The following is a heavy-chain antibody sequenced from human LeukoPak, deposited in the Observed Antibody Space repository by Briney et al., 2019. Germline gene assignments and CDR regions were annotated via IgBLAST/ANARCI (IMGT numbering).Heavy chain of an antibody. D-gene: IGHD6-19*01. J-gene: IGHJ6*03. Sequence: GASVKVSCKASGYTFTSYDINWVRQATGQGVEWMGWMNPNSGNTGYAQKFQGRVTITRNTSISTAYMELSSLRSEDPAVYYCARNGDSSGWLSEDYYYYMDVWGKGTTVTVSS. CDR3: ARNGDSSGWLSEDYYYYMDV. V-gene: IGHV1-8*03. CDR1: GYTFTSYD. CDR2: MNPNSGNT.